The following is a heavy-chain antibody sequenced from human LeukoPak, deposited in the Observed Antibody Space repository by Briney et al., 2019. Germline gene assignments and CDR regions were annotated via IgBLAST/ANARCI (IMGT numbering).Heavy chain of an antibody. CDR3: ARLGYCSGGSCWNWFDP. CDR2: ISIYNGKT. J-gene: IGHJ5*02. D-gene: IGHD2-15*01. V-gene: IGHV1-18*01. CDR1: GYTLTELS. Sequence: ASVKVSCKVSGYTLTELSMHWVRQAPGQGLEWVGWISIYNGKTNYAQKFQGRVSMTTDTSTSTAYMELRRLRSDDTAVYYCARLGYCSGGSCWNWFDPWGQGTLVTVSS.